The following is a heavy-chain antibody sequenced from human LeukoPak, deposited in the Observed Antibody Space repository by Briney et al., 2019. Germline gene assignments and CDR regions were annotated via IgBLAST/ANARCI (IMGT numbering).Heavy chain of an antibody. Sequence: SPTLSLTCTVSGGSISSGGYYWSWIRQHPGKGLEWIGYIYYSGSTYYNPSLKSRVTISVDTSKNQFSLKLSSVTAADTAVYYCARDEAARKEYFQHWGQGTLVTVSS. D-gene: IGHD2-15*01. V-gene: IGHV4-31*03. CDR3: ARDEAARKEYFQH. J-gene: IGHJ1*01. CDR2: IYYSGST. CDR1: GGSISSGGYY.